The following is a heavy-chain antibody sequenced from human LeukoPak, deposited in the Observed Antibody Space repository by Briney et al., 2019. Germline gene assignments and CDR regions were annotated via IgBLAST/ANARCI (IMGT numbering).Heavy chain of an antibody. CDR1: GFNFTNYA. CDR3: AKDSRGGPDYLAAAGYYYGMDV. J-gene: IGHJ6*02. D-gene: IGHD6-13*01. V-gene: IGHV3-23*01. Sequence: GGSLRLSCAASGFNFTNYAMSWVRQAPAKGLEWVSALSGRGSNTYYADSVKGRFTISRDNSKNTLYPQMNSLRAEDTAVYYCAKDSRGGPDYLAAAGYYYGMDVWGQGTTVTVSS. CDR2: LSGRGSNT.